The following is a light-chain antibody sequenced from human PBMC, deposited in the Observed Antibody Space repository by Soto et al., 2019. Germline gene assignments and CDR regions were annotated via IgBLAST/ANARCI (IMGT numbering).Light chain of an antibody. CDR2: KVS. CDR3: MQGTHWPPYT. J-gene: IGKJ2*01. V-gene: IGKV2-30*01. CDR1: QSLVYSDGNAY. Sequence: DVVRTQSPLSLPVTLGQPASISCRSSQSLVYSDGNAYLNWFHQRPGQSPRRLIYKVSYRDSGVPDRFSGSGSSTDFTLKISRVEAEDFGVYYCMQGTHWPPYTFGQGTKLEIK.